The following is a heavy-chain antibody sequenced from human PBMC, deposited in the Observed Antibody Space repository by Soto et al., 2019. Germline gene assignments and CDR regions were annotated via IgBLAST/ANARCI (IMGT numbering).Heavy chain of an antibody. J-gene: IGHJ5*01. Sequence: QVHLLESGPGLVKPSQTLSLTCSVSGDSISTVDYFWAWIRPPPGQALVDIGYINKSTTTYYNPSFESRVAISLDTSKSQFSLTVTSVTAADTAVYFCARGRYCLTGRCFPNWFDSWGQGTLVTVSS. CDR3: ARGRYCLTGRCFPNWFDS. D-gene: IGHD2-15*01. CDR2: INKSTTT. V-gene: IGHV4-30-4*01. CDR1: GDSISTVDYF.